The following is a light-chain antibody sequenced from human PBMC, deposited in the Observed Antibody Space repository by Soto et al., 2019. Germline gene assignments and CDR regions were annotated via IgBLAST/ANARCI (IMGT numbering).Light chain of an antibody. Sequence: QSALTQPRSVSGSPGQSVTLSCTGTSSDVGGYNYVTWYQQYPGKAPKVMIYDVKTRPSGVPDRFSGSKSGNTASLTISGLQAEDEADYYCCPYAGHYTFVFGTGTKVTVL. CDR1: SSDVGGYNY. J-gene: IGLJ1*01. CDR2: DVK. CDR3: CPYAGHYTFV. V-gene: IGLV2-11*01.